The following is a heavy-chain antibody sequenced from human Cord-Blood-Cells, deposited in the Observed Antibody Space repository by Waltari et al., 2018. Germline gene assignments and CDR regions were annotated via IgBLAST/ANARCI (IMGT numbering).Heavy chain of an antibody. V-gene: IGHV1-18*01. D-gene: IGHD3-10*01. Sequence: QAQLVQSGAEVTKPGASVTVSCKASGYTVTRYVISWVRQAPGQGVEWMGWISAYNCNTNYAQKLQGRVPMTTNTSASTAYMERRSLGSDDTAVYYGARRDGSGSYQYDYWGQGTLVTVSS. CDR1: GYTVTRYV. CDR3: ARRDGSGSYQYDY. J-gene: IGHJ4*02. CDR2: ISAYNCNT.